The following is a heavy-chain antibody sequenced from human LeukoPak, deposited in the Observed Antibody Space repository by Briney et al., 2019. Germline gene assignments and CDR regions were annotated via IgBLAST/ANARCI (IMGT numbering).Heavy chain of an antibody. J-gene: IGHJ4*02. CDR2: IYYSGST. V-gene: IGHV4-59*01. Sequence: PSETLSLTCTVSGGSISSYCWSWIRQPPGKGLEWIGFIYYSGSTNYNPSLKSRVTISVDTSKNQFSLKLSSVTAADTAVYYCASPGIVAAGTDRGFDYWGQGTLVTVSS. CDR1: GGSISSYC. CDR3: ASPGIVAAGTDRGFDY. D-gene: IGHD6-13*01.